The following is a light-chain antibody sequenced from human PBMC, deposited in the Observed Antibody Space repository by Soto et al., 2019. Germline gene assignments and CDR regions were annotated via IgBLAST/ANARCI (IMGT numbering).Light chain of an antibody. CDR2: GVS. CDR3: QQYGSSPWT. Sequence: EIVLTQSPGTLSLSPGERATLSCRASQSVSSSYLAWYQQRPGQAPRLLIYGVSSRATDIPDRFSGSGSGTDFTLTISRLELEDFAVYYCQQYGSSPWTFGQGTKV. V-gene: IGKV3-20*01. CDR1: QSVSSSY. J-gene: IGKJ1*01.